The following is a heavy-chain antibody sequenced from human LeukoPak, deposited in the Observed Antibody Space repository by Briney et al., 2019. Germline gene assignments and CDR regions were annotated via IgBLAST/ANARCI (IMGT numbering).Heavy chain of an antibody. Sequence: GGSLRLSCAASGFTVSGNYMSWVRQAPGKGLEWVSVIYSSDNTYYIDSVKGRFTISRDNSKNTLYLQMNSLRAEDTAVYYCAGRRVLHASFDYWGQGTLVTVSS. V-gene: IGHV3-66*02. J-gene: IGHJ4*02. D-gene: IGHD3-16*01. CDR3: AGRRVLHASFDY. CDR1: GFTVSGNY. CDR2: IYSSDNT.